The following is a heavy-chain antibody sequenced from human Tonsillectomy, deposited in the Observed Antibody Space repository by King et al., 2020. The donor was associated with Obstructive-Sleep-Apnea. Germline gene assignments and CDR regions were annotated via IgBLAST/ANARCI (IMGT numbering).Heavy chain of an antibody. CDR1: GYTFTSYY. D-gene: IGHD1-26*01. J-gene: IGHJ4*02. CDR3: ARGADGGSYYGHFDY. V-gene: IGHV1-46*03. CDR2: INPRGGST. Sequence: VQLVQSGAEVKKPGASVKVSCKASGYTFTSYYMHWVRQAPGQGLELMVIINPRGGSTSYAQKFQGRVTMTRDTSTSTVYMELSSLRAEDTAVYYCARGADGGSYYGHFDYWGQGTLVTVSS.